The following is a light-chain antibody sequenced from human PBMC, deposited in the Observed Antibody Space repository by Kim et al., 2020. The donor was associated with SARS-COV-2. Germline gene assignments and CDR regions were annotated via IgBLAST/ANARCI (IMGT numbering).Light chain of an antibody. CDR2: AAS. V-gene: IGKV3-20*01. Sequence: EIVLTQSPGTLSLSPGESATLSCRASQSVSSSYLAWYQQRPGQAPRLLIYAASNRAIGIPDRFSGSGSGTDFTHTITRLEPEDIAVYYCQQYGSSPRTFGQGTKLEI. CDR3: QQYGSSPRT. J-gene: IGKJ2*01. CDR1: QSVSSSY.